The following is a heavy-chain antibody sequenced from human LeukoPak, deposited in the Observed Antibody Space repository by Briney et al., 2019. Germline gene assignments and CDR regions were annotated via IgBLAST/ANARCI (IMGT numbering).Heavy chain of an antibody. CDR3: TKARRYYYGSGSFFSYYFDY. V-gene: IGHV3-15*01. CDR2: IKSKTDGGTT. Sequence: GGSLRLSCAASGFTFSNAWMSWVRQAPGKGLEWVGRIKSKTDGGTTDYAAPVKGGFTISRDDSKNTLYLQMNSLKTEDTAVYYCTKARRYYYGSGSFFSYYFDYWGQGTLVTASS. J-gene: IGHJ4*02. D-gene: IGHD3-10*01. CDR1: GFTFSNAW.